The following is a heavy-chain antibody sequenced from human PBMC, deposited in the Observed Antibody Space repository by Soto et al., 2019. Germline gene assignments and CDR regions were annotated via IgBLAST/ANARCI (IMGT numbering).Heavy chain of an antibody. D-gene: IGHD1-7*01. CDR2: TWYDGSNK. J-gene: IGHJ5*02. CDR3: ARDKAAGTTSLFDP. Sequence: GGSLRLSCAASGFTFSSFGMHWVRQAPGKGLEWVAVTWYDGSNKYYGDSVKGRFTISRDNSKSTLYLQMNSLRAEDTAMYYCARDKAAGTTSLFDPWGQGTLATVSS. CDR1: GFTFSSFG. V-gene: IGHV3-33*01.